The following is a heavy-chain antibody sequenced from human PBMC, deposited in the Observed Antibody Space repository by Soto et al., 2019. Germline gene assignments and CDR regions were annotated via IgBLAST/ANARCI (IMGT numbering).Heavy chain of an antibody. J-gene: IGHJ4*02. Sequence: PSETLSLTCTVSGGSISSGGYYWSWIRQHPGKGLEWIGYINYSGSTYYNPSLRSRVNISVDTSKNQFSLKVSSVTAADTAVYYCAIRLGYTYGYPLDYWGQGNLVTVSS. V-gene: IGHV4-31*03. D-gene: IGHD5-18*01. CDR2: INYSGST. CDR3: AIRLGYTYGYPLDY. CDR1: GGSISSGGYY.